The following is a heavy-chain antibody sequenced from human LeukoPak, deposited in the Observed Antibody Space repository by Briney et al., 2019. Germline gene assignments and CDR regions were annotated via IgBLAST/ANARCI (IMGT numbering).Heavy chain of an antibody. D-gene: IGHD3-22*01. CDR3: ARVLRKVVLWFDP. V-gene: IGHV4-4*02. CDR2: IYHSGST. Sequence: SETLSLTCAVSGGSISSSNWWSWVRQPPGKGLEWIGEIYHSGSTNYNPSLKSRVTISVDKSKNQFSLKLSSVTAADTAVYYCARVLRKVVLWFDPWGQGTLVTVSS. CDR1: GGSISSSNW. J-gene: IGHJ5*02.